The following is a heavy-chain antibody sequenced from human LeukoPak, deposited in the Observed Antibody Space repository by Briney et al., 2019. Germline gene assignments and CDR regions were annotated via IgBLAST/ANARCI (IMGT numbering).Heavy chain of an antibody. J-gene: IGHJ6*02. CDR2: ISGSGGST. CDR1: GFTFSSYA. Sequence: GGSLRLSCAASGFTFSSYAMSWVRQAPGKGLEWVSAISGSGGSTYYADSVKGRFTISRDNSKNTLYLQMNSLRAEDTAVYYCAKRLQRSLPGWYPQSGYYYYGMDVWGQGTTVTVSS. CDR3: AKRLQRSLPGWYPQSGYYYYGMDV. D-gene: IGHD6-19*01. V-gene: IGHV3-23*01.